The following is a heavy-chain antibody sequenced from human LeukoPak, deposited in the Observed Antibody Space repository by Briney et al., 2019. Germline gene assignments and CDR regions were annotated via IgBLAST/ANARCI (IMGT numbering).Heavy chain of an antibody. CDR1: GFTFSSYE. CDR2: ISSSGGTR. Sequence: GGSLRLSCAASGFTFSSYEMNWVRQAQGKGLEWVSYISSSGGTRYYADSVKGRFTISRDNAKNSLYLQMNSLRAEDTAVYYCARDVIQPWLLFDYWGQGTLVTVSS. V-gene: IGHV3-48*03. CDR3: ARDVIQPWLLFDY. J-gene: IGHJ4*02. D-gene: IGHD5-18*01.